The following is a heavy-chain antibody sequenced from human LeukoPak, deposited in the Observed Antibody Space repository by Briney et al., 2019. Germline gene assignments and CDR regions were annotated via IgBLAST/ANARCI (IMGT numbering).Heavy chain of an antibody. J-gene: IGHJ4*02. Sequence: PGGSLRLSCAASGFIVSDDYISRVRQNPGTGLEWVSVIYSGGATFYADSVKGRFTISRDNSKNTVHLQMNSLRAEDTAVYYCASGGKYCTGGACYGDWGQGTLVTV. CDR3: ASGGKYCTGGACYGD. CDR2: IYSGGAT. CDR1: GFIVSDDY. V-gene: IGHV3-53*01. D-gene: IGHD2-8*02.